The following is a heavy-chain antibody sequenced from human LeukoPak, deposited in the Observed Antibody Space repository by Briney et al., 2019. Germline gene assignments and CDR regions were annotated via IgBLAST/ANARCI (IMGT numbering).Heavy chain of an antibody. V-gene: IGHV4-34*01. CDR2: INHSGST. CDR1: GGSFSGYY. J-gene: IGHJ4*02. Sequence: PTETLSLTCAVYGGSFSGYYWSWIRQPPGKGLEWIGEINHSGSTNYNPSLKSRVTISVDTSKNQFSLKLSSVTAADTAVYYCARARVVVTAPFDYWGQGTLVTVSS. D-gene: IGHD2-21*02. CDR3: ARARVVVTAPFDY.